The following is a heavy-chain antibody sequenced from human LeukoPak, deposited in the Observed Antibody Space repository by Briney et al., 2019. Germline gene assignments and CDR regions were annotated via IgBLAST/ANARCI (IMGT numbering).Heavy chain of an antibody. Sequence: ASVKVSCKASGYTFTGYYMHWVRQAPGQGLEWMGWINPNSGGTNYAQKFQGRVTMTRDTSISTAYMELSRLGSDDTAVYYCARAGVAARHLDYWGQGTLVTVSS. V-gene: IGHV1-2*02. CDR1: GYTFTGYY. D-gene: IGHD6-6*01. J-gene: IGHJ4*02. CDR3: ARAGVAARHLDY. CDR2: INPNSGGT.